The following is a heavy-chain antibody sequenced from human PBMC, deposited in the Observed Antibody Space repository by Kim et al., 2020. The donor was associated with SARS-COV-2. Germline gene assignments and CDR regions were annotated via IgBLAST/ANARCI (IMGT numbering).Heavy chain of an antibody. J-gene: IGHJ5*01. CDR3: ARHGNTLHWFGESKTYSWFDS. Sequence: SETLYLTCSVSGGSISSANYYWGWIRQTPDKGLEWIGSMYSSGNTYYNPSLQSRLSISVDTSNNHFSLRLASVTAADTGIYYCARHGNTLHWFGESKTYSWFDSWGQGTLVTVSS. D-gene: IGHD3-10*01. V-gene: IGHV4-39*01. CDR1: GGSISSANYY. CDR2: MYSSGNT.